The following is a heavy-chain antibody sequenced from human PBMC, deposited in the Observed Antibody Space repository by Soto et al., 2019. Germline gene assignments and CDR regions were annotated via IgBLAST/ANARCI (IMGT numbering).Heavy chain of an antibody. CDR2: IDPDGTTT. CDR3: TRGLRPSSAGTGAY. CDR1: GFDFSYYW. Sequence: GGSLRLSCVTSGFDFSYYWIHWIRQAPGKGLVWVSRIDPDGTTTNYADSVKGRFTVSRDNAKDTAYLQMDSLTADDTALYYCTRGLRPSSAGTGAYWGPGTLVTVYS. D-gene: IGHD1-1*01. J-gene: IGHJ1*01. V-gene: IGHV3-74*01.